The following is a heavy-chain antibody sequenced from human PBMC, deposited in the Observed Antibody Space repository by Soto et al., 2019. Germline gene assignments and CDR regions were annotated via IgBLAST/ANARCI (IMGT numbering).Heavy chain of an antibody. V-gene: IGHV3-21*01. CDR2: ISSRGDI. CDR3: AREETAWPLAYGLDV. Sequence: GGSLRLSCVASGFTFTSYSMNWVRQAPGKGLEWVSSISSRGDIYYADSVKGRFTISRDDAKNSVALQMNGLRAEETAVYYCAREETAWPLAYGLDVWGQGTTVTVSS. CDR1: GFTFTSYS. D-gene: IGHD2-21*02. J-gene: IGHJ6*02.